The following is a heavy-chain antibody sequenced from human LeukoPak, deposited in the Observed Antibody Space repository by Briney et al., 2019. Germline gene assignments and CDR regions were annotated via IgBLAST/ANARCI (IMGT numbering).Heavy chain of an antibody. CDR1: GGSISSYY. J-gene: IGHJ4*02. CDR2: IYYSGST. CDR3: ARAADYAFDY. V-gene: IGHV4-59*01. D-gene: IGHD4-17*01. Sequence: KPSETLSLTCTVSGGSISSYYWSWIRQPPGKGLEWIGYIYYSGSTNYNPSLKSRVTISVDTSKNQFSLKLSSVTAADTAVYYCARAADYAFDYWGQGTLVTVSS.